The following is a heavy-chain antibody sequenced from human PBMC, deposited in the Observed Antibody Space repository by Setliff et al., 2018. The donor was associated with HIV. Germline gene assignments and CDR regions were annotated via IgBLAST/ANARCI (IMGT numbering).Heavy chain of an antibody. CDR1: GYTLSNYY. CDR3: ARGRVGARRSEVAFDI. CDR2: MNPNSGNT. J-gene: IGHJ3*02. D-gene: IGHD1-26*01. Sequence: VASVKVSCKASGYTLSNYYIHWVRQAPGQGLEWMGWMNPNSGNTGYAQKFQGRVTMTRNTSISTAYMELSSLRSEDTAVYYCARGRVGARRSEVAFDIWGQGTMVTVSS. V-gene: IGHV1-8*02.